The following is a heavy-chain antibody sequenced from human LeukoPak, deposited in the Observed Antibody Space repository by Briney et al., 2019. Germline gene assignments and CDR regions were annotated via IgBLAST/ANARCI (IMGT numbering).Heavy chain of an antibody. D-gene: IGHD5-24*01. V-gene: IGHV3-30-3*01. CDR1: GFTFSTYA. J-gene: IGHJ6*02. CDR3: AREGPVEMATLKGIHYYYGMDV. CDR2: ISYDGSNK. Sequence: GGSLRLSCAASGFTFSTYAMYWGRQAPDEGLEWVSVISYDGSNKYYAESVKGRFTISRDNSKNTLYLQMNSLRAEDTAVYYCAREGPVEMATLKGIHYYYGMDVWGQGTTVTVSS.